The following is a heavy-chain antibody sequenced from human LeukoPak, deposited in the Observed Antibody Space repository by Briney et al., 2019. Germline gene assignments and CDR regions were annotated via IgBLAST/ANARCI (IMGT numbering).Heavy chain of an antibody. D-gene: IGHD6-19*01. CDR1: GLSFSNYW. V-gene: IGHV3-7*01. CDR3: AYHSGWYSAIFDS. CDR2: IKQDGSEK. J-gene: IGHJ4*02. Sequence: GGSLRLSCAASGLSFSNYWMNWVRQAPGKGLEWVANIKQDGSEKNYMDSVKGRFTISRDNTKNLLYLQMNSLRAEDTAMYYCAYHSGWYSAIFDSWGQGTLVTVSS.